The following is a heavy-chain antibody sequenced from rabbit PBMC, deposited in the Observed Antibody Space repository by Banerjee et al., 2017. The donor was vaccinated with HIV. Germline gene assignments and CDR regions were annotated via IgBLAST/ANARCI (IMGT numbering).Heavy chain of an antibody. CDR3: ARDLGGVAGWKFNL. CDR2: IYPGYSDST. Sequence: QEQLEESGGDLVKPEGSLTLTCTASGFSFSSSYWICWVRQAPGKGLEWIAFIYPGYSDSTYYASWAKGRFHISKTSSTKVTLQMTSLTAADTATLFCARDLGGVAGWKFNLWGQGTLVPVS. V-gene: IGHV1S45*01. D-gene: IGHD4-2*01. J-gene: IGHJ4*01. CDR1: GFSFSSSYW.